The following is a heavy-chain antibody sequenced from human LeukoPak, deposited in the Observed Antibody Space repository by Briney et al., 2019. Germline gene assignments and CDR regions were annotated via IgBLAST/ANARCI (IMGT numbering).Heavy chain of an antibody. CDR3: AKYGLSPYFDY. J-gene: IGHJ4*02. D-gene: IGHD4-17*01. V-gene: IGHV1-46*01. CDR2: INPSGGST. CDR1: GYTFTSYY. Sequence: ASVKVSCKASGYTFTSYYMHWVRQAPGQGLEWMGVINPSGGSTSYAQKFQGRVTMTRDMSTSTVYMELSGLTSEDMAIYYCAKYGLSPYFDYWGQGTLVTVSS.